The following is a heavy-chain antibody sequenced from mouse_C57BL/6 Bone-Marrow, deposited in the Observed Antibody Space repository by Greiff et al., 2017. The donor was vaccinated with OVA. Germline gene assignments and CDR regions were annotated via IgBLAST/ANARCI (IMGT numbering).Heavy chain of an antibody. CDR3: ARGGATGYYAMDY. J-gene: IGHJ4*01. CDR1: GYTFTSYW. V-gene: IGHV1-72*01. D-gene: IGHD4-1*02. Sequence: QVQLKQPGAELVKPGASVKLSCKASGYTFTSYWMHWVKQRPGRGLEWIGRIDPNSGGTKYNEKFKSKATLTVDKPSSTAYMQLSSLTSEDSAVYYCARGGATGYYAMDYWGQGTSVTVSS. CDR2: IDPNSGGT.